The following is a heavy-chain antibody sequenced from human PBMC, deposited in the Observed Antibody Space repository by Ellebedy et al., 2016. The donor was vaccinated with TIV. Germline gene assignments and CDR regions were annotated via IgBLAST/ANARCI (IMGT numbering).Heavy chain of an antibody. V-gene: IGHV3-21*01. CDR2: ISSSSSYI. Sequence: GGSLRLXCAASGFTFSSYSMNWVRQAPGKGLEWVSSISSSSSYIYYADSVKGRFTISRDNAKNSLYLQMNSLRDEDTAVYYCARDITLDDYFHFDYWGQGTLVTVSS. CDR1: GFTFSSYS. D-gene: IGHD3-16*01. J-gene: IGHJ4*02. CDR3: ARDITLDDYFHFDY.